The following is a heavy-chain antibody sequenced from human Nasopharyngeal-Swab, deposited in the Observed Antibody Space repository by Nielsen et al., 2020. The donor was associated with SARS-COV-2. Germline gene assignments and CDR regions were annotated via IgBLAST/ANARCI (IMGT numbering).Heavy chain of an antibody. V-gene: IGHV4-4*07. CDR1: GGSISSYY. CDR2: IYTSGST. CDR3: ARDTGYSSSPYFDY. Sequence: SETLSLTCTVSGGSISSYYWSWIRQPAGKGLEWIGRIYTSGSTNYNPSLKSRVTMSVDTSKNQFSLKLRSVSAADTAVYYCARDTGYSSSPYFDYWGQGTLVTVSS. J-gene: IGHJ4*02. D-gene: IGHD6-13*01.